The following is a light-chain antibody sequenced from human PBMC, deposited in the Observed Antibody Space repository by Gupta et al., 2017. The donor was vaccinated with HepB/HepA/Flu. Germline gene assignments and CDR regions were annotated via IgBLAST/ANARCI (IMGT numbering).Light chain of an antibody. V-gene: IGLV3-21*04. CDR3: QVWDNNSDHWV. CDR2: YDT. J-gene: IGLJ3*02. CDR1: NVGTKS. Sequence: SYVLTQPPSVSVAPGETATVTCGGDNVGTKSVHWYQQKPGQAPVLVIYYDTNRPSGIPDRFSGSNSGNTATLTVSRVEAGDEADYYCQVWDNNSDHWVFGGGTKVTVL.